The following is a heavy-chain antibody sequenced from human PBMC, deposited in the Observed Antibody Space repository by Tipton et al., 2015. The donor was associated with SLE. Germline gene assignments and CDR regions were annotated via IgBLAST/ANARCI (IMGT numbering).Heavy chain of an antibody. J-gene: IGHJ4*02. D-gene: IGHD4-23*01. CDR2: INHSGRT. CDR3: ARHGGYYFDY. Sequence: TLXLTCAVYGGSFSGYYWSWIRQPPGKGLEWIGEINHSGRTNYNPSLKSRVTISVDTSKNQFSLKLSSVNAADTAVYYCARHGGYYFDYWGQGTLVTVSS. CDR1: GGSFSGYY. V-gene: IGHV4-34*01.